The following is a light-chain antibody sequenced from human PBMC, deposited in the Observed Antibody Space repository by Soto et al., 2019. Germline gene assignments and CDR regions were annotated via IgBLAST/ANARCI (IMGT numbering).Light chain of an antibody. J-gene: IGKJ1*01. CDR2: GAS. V-gene: IGKV3-15*01. Sequence: EIVMTQSPATLSVSPGERATLSCRASQSVSSILAWYQQKPGQAPRLLIYGASTRATGIPARFSGSGSGTEFTLTISSLQSKDFAVYSCQQYNNWPRTFGQGTKVEIK. CDR3: QQYNNWPRT. CDR1: QSVSSI.